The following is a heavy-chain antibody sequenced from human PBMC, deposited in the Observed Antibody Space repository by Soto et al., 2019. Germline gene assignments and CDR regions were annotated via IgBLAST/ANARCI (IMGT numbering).Heavy chain of an antibody. CDR3: ARDSYYYDSSGHYRYLNY. CDR1: GYTFTSYY. CDR2: INPSGGST. V-gene: IGHV1-46*01. D-gene: IGHD3-22*01. Sequence: SVKVSCKASGYTFTSYYVNWVRQAPVQGLEWMGIINPSGGSTSYAQKFQGRVTMTRDTSTSTVYMELSSLRSEDTAVYYCARDSYYYDSSGHYRYLNYWGQGTLVTVSS. J-gene: IGHJ4*02.